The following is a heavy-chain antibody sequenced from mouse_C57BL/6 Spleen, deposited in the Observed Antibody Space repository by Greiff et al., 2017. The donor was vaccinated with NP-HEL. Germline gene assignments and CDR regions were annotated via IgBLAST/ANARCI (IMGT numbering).Heavy chain of an antibody. CDR1: GYAFSSSW. V-gene: IGHV1-82*01. J-gene: IGHJ2*01. D-gene: IGHD2-4*01. CDR2: IYPGDGDT. CDR3: ARSTMIRRYYFDY. Sequence: VQLQQSGPELVKPGASVKISCKASGYAFSSSWMNWVKQRPGKGLEWIGRIYPGDGDTNYNGKFKGKATLTADKSSSTAYMQLSSLTSEDSAVYFCARSTMIRRYYFDYWGQGTTLTVSS.